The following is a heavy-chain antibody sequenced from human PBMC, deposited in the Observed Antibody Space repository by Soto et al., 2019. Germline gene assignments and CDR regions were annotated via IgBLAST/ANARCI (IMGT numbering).Heavy chain of an antibody. CDR3: ARVPEMGTMSKGYYYYLDV. CDR1: GDTFNNHT. Sequence: QVQLVQSGAEVKKPGSSVKVSCKASGDTFNNHTISWVRQAPGQGLEWMGRIIPVLGVANYAQKFQGRVTITADKSTSTAYMEVSSLRSEDTAMYYCARVPEMGTMSKGYYYYLDVWGKGTTVTVSS. V-gene: IGHV1-69*02. J-gene: IGHJ6*03. D-gene: IGHD5-12*01. CDR2: IIPVLGVA.